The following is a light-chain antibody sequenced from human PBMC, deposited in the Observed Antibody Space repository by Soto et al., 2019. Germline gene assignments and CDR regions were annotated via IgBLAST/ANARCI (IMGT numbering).Light chain of an antibody. J-gene: IGKJ4*01. CDR3: QQYGSSPRT. CDR1: QSGSSSY. CDR2: GAS. Sequence: EIVLTQSPGPLSLSPGERATLSCRASQSGSSSYLAWYQQKPGQAPRLLIYGASSRATGIPDRFSGSGSGTDFSLAISRLETDDFAVDYCQQYGSSPRTFGGGTKVEIK. V-gene: IGKV3-20*01.